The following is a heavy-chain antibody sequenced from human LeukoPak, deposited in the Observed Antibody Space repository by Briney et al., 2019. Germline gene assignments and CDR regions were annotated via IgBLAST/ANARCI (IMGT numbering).Heavy chain of an antibody. Sequence: ASVKVSCKASGYSFTNYDINWVRQATGQGLEWMGWMNPNSGITACAQKFQGRVTITRNTSISTAYMELSSLRSEDTAVYYCAREDFYDSGSNDYWGQGTLVTVPS. D-gene: IGHD3-22*01. J-gene: IGHJ4*02. CDR3: AREDFYDSGSNDY. V-gene: IGHV1-8*03. CDR2: MNPNSGIT. CDR1: GYSFTNYD.